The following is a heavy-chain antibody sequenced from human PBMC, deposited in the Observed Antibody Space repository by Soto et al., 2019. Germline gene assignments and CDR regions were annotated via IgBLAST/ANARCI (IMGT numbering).Heavy chain of an antibody. CDR3: TRDGKNQVYY. CDR1: GFTFSSYW. Sequence: GGSLRLSCAASGFTFSSYWMHWARQAPGKGQVWVSGITRDGSRTRYADSVKGRFTISRDNAKNTLYQQMDSLRADDTAVYYCTRDGKNQVYYWGQGTLVTVSS. V-gene: IGHV3-74*01. CDR2: ITRDGSRT. D-gene: IGHD1-26*01. J-gene: IGHJ4*02.